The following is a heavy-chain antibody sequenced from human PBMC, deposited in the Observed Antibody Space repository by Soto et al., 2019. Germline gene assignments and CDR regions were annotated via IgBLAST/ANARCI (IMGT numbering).Heavy chain of an antibody. D-gene: IGHD5-18*01. CDR2: ISWNSGNI. V-gene: IGHV3-9*01. CDR1: GFTFDDYA. Sequence: EVQLEASGGALVQPGRSLRLSCAASGFTFDDYAMHWVRQVLGKGLEWVSSISWNSGNIGYADSVKGRFTTSTDNAKNSLYLQMNSLRPEDTALYYCVRSKGGYSYGTPFDYWGQGTLVTVSS. J-gene: IGHJ4*02. CDR3: VRSKGGYSYGTPFDY.